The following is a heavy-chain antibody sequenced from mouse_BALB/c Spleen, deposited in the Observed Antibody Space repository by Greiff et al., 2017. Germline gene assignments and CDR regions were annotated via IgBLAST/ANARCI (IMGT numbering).Heavy chain of an antibody. V-gene: IGHV2-2*02. CDR1: GFSLTSYG. CDR2: IWSGGST. D-gene: IGHD2-3*01. J-gene: IGHJ2*01. Sequence: QVQLQQSGPGLVQPSQSLSITCTVSGFSLTSYGVHWVRQSPGKGLEWLGVIWSGGSTDYNAAFISRLSISKDNSKCQVFFKMNSLQANDTAIYYCARNDGYYYFDYWGQGTTLTVSS. CDR3: ARNDGYYYFDY.